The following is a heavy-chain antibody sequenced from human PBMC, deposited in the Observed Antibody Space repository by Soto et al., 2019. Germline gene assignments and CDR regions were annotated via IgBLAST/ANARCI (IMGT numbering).Heavy chain of an antibody. J-gene: IGHJ4*02. CDR3: ARDYRNVAVAVAIFDY. D-gene: IGHD6-19*01. V-gene: IGHV4-34*01. Sequence: SETLSLTCAVYGGSFSGYYWSWIRQPPGKGLEWIGEINHSGSTNYNPSLKSRVTISVDTSKNQFSLKLSSVTAADTAVYYCARDYRNVAVAVAIFDYWGQGTLVTVSS. CDR2: INHSGST. CDR1: GGSFSGYY.